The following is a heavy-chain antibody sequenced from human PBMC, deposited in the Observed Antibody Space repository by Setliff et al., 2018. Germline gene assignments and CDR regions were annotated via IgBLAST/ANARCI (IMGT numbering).Heavy chain of an antibody. CDR1: GNRFTDYF. CDR3: ARDTLALKDITLFDY. V-gene: IGHV1-2*02. J-gene: IGHJ4*02. D-gene: IGHD5-12*01. Sequence: ASVKVSCKASGNRFTDYFLHWVRQAPGQGLEWMGWINPNSGDTHSAQKFQGRVTMTRDTSINTAYMELTGLRYDDTAIYYCARDTLALKDITLFDYWGQGTLVTVS. CDR2: INPNSGDT.